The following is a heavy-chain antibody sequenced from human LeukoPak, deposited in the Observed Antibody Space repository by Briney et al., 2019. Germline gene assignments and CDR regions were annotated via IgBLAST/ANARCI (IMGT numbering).Heavy chain of an antibody. Sequence: SETLSLTCAVSGYSISSGYYWGWIRQPPGKGLEWIGSIYHSGSTYYNPSLKSRVTISVDTSKNQFSLKLSSVTAADTAVYHCAGGRNFDFWSGSQGAMGVWGKGTTVNVSS. V-gene: IGHV4-38-2*01. J-gene: IGHJ6*04. CDR2: IYHSGST. CDR1: GYSISSGYY. D-gene: IGHD3-3*01. CDR3: AGGRNFDFWSGSQGAMGV.